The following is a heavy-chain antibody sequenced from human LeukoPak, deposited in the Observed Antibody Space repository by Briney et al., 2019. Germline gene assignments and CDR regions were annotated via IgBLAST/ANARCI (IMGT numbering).Heavy chain of an antibody. CDR3: ARSGGYSSPQNY. CDR1: GGSFSSYY. Sequence: SETLSLTCAVYGGSFSSYYWSWIRQPPGKGLEWIGYIYYSGTTNYNPSLKSRVTISVDTSKSQFSLKLNSVTAADTAVYYCARSGGYSSPQNYWGQGTLVTVSS. CDR2: IYYSGTT. D-gene: IGHD6-19*01. V-gene: IGHV4-59*01. J-gene: IGHJ4*02.